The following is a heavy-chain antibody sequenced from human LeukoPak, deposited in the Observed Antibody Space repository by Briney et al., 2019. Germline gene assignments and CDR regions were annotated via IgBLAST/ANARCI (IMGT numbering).Heavy chain of an antibody. CDR2: VSGSDGST. J-gene: IGHJ4*02. D-gene: IGHD2-21*01. CDR1: GFTFRSYA. Sequence: GGSLRLSCAASGFTFRSYAMSWVPQAPGKGLEWVSAVSGSDGSTYYADSVKGRFTMSRDNSKNMLYLQMNSLRAEDTAVYYCAKQSSTAYFEYWGQGTLVTVSS. V-gene: IGHV3-23*01. CDR3: AKQSSTAYFEY.